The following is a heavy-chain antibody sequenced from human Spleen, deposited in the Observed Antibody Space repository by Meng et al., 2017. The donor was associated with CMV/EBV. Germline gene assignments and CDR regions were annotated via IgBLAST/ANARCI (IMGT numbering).Heavy chain of an antibody. CDR2: IYWTDDQ. J-gene: IGHJ4*02. CDR1: GFSLTTSGVG. CDR3: AHRIRFTGSPIY. V-gene: IGHV2-5*01. Sequence: TFSGFSLTTSGVGVGWLRQPPGKALEWLAIIYWTDDQRYSPSLRSRLNITKDTSKNQVVLTMTHMDPVDTGTYYCAHRIRFTGSPIYWGQGMLVTVSS. D-gene: IGHD3-3*01.